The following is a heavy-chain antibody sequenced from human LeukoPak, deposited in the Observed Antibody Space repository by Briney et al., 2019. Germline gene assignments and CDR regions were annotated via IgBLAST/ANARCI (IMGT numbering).Heavy chain of an antibody. D-gene: IGHD3-22*01. CDR1: GFDFSSNW. CDR3: ARANLYYGSSGYGYDY. V-gene: IGHV3-74*01. J-gene: IGHJ4*02. CDR2: IKGDGIST. Sequence: GGSLRLSCAASGFDFSSNWMHWVRHAPGQGLVWVSRIKGDGISTNYADSVKGRFTISRDIAKNTLYLQMNSLRAEDTGVYYCARANLYYGSSGYGYDYWGQGTLVPSPQ.